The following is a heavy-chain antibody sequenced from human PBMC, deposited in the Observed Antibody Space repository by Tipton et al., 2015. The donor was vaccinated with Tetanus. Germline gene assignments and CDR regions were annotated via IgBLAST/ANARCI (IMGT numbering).Heavy chain of an antibody. CDR1: GFTFSGFP. J-gene: IGHJ4*02. V-gene: IGHV3-23*01. D-gene: IGHD2-21*01. Sequence: SLRLSCAASGFTFSGFPMNWVRQAPGKGLEWVSGISDSGDELFYADSVKGRFTVSRDNSRSTLFLQMNSLRAEDTAIYFCARPPPDYRRAWTTYYIDYWGQGTVVAVST. CDR3: ARPPPDYRRAWTTYYIDY. CDR2: ISDSGDEL.